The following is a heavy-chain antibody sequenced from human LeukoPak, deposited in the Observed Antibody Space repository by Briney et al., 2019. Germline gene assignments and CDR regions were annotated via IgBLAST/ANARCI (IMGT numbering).Heavy chain of an antibody. CDR3: ARGRVTMVRGATHYYYYGMDV. CDR2: ISSSSSYI. V-gene: IGHV3-21*01. J-gene: IGHJ6*02. CDR1: GFTFSSHS. D-gene: IGHD3-10*01. Sequence: AGGSLRLSCAASGFTFSSHSMNWVRQAPGKGLEWVSSISSSSSYIYYADSVKGRFTISRDNAKNSLYLQMNSLRAEDTAVYYCARGRVTMVRGATHYYYYGMDVWGQGTTVTVSS.